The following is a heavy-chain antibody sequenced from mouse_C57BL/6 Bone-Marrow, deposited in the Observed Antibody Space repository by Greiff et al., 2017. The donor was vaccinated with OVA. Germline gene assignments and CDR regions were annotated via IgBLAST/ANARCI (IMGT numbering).Heavy chain of an antibody. CDR3: ARKEGDSRRGTWFAY. CDR2: IYWDDDK. V-gene: IGHV8-12*01. D-gene: IGHD2-12*01. J-gene: IGHJ3*01. CDR1: GFSLSTSGMG. Sequence: QVTLKESGPGILQSSQTLSLTCSFSGFSLSTSGMGVSWIRQPSGKGLEWLAHIYWDDDKRYNPSLKSRLTISKDTSRNQVFLKITSVDTADTATYYCARKEGDSRRGTWFAYWGQGTLVTVSA.